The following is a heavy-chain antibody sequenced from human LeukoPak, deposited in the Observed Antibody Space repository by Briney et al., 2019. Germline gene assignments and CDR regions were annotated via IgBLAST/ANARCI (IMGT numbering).Heavy chain of an antibody. J-gene: IGHJ4*02. CDR2: TSSSSSYI. CDR1: GFTFSSYS. D-gene: IGHD3-22*01. CDR3: ARDANYYDSSGTLGY. Sequence: GGSLRLSCAASGFTFSSYSMNWVRQAPGKGLEWVSSTSSSSSYIYYADSAKGRFTISRDNAKNSLYLQMNSLRAEDTAVYYCARDANYYDSSGTLGYWGQGTLVTVSS. V-gene: IGHV3-21*01.